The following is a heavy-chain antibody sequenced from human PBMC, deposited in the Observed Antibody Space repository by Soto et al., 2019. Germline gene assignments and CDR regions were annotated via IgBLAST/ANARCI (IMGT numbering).Heavy chain of an antibody. D-gene: IGHD1-26*01. J-gene: IGHJ4*02. Sequence: QVQLVQSGAEMKKPGSSVKVSCKASGGTFSSFAISWVRQAPGQVLEWMGGIIPIFGTATYAQKFQGRVKITADESTTTAYMDLSRLRPEDTAVYYCARADAGSYYGYSFDCWCQGTLVTVSS. CDR3: ARADAGSYYGYSFDC. V-gene: IGHV1-69*01. CDR2: IIPIFGTA. CDR1: GGTFSSFA.